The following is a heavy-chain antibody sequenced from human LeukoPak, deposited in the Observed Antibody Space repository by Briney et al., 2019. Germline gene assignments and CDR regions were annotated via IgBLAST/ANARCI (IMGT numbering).Heavy chain of an antibody. V-gene: IGHV4-39*01. CDR1: NGSVSSDGYY. Sequence: SETLSLTCAVSNGSVSSDGYYWAWIRQPPGKGLEWIGSINYSGNTYYTPSLKSRVTISVDTSRNQFSLKVNSVTAADTAVFYCARQMPFYDYWSGQPRAYYYMDVWGKGTTVTVSS. CDR2: INYSGNT. CDR3: ARQMPFYDYWSGQPRAYYYMDV. D-gene: IGHD3-3*01. J-gene: IGHJ6*03.